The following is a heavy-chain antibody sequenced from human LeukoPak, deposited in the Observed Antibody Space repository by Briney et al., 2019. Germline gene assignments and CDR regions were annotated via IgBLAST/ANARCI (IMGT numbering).Heavy chain of an antibody. Sequence: PGGSLRLSCTGFGFTFRDYAVSWVRQARAKGLECIGFIRSKVYGGTTEYAASVKGRFTISRDDSKSIAYLQMNSLKTEDTAVYYCTRDPYYFDSSGYYHHAFDIWGQGTMVAVSS. CDR3: TRDPYYFDSSGYYHHAFDI. V-gene: IGHV3-49*04. CDR1: GFTFRDYA. CDR2: IRSKVYGGTT. D-gene: IGHD3-22*01. J-gene: IGHJ3*02.